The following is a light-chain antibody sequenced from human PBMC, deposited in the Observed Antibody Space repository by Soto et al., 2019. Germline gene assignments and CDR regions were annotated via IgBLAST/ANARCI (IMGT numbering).Light chain of an antibody. CDR2: HTS. V-gene: IGKV3-15*01. Sequence: IVMPQYPATLSVSPGESATLSCRASQSISGNLAWYQQKPGLSPRLLIYHTSTRATGVPARFSGSGSGTEFSLTISSLQSEDSAVYYCQRYDNWPLTFGGGTKVDIK. CDR3: QRYDNWPLT. J-gene: IGKJ4*01. CDR1: QSISGN.